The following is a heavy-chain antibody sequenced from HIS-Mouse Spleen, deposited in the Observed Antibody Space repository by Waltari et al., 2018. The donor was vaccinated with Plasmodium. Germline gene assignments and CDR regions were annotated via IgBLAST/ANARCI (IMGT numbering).Heavy chain of an antibody. CDR2: CDPEDGET. D-gene: IGHD3-10*01. J-gene: IGHJ4*02. Sequence: QVQLVQSGAEVKKPGASVKVSCKVSGYTLTELSMHWVRQAPGKGLEWMGGCDPEDGETIYAQKFQGRVTMTEDTSTDTAYMELSSLRSEDTAVYYCATILDYYGSGSYYNGVLDYWGQGTLVTVSS. V-gene: IGHV1-24*01. CDR1: GYTLTELS. CDR3: ATILDYYGSGSYYNGVLDY.